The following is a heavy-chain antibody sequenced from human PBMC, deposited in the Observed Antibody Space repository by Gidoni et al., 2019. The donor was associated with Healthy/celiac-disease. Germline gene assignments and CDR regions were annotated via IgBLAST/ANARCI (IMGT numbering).Heavy chain of an antibody. J-gene: IGHJ6*02. CDR3: AKTPNYYDSSGYYYYYGMDV. CDR2: ISWNSGSI. D-gene: IGHD3-22*01. CDR1: GFTFDDYA. Sequence: EVQLVESGGGLVQPGRSLRLSCAASGFTFDDYAMHWVRQAPGKGLEWVSGISWNSGSIGYADSVKGRFTISRDNAKNSLYLQMNSLRAEDTALYYCAKTPNYYDSSGYYYYYGMDVWGQGTTVTVSS. V-gene: IGHV3-9*01.